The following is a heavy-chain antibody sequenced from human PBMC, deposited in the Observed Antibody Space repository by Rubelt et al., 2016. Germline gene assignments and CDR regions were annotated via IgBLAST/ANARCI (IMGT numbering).Heavy chain of an antibody. CDR1: GGSISRYY. CDR2: IYYSGST. D-gene: IGHD3-10*01. V-gene: IGHV4-59*08. CDR3: ARRRGATGWFDP. J-gene: IGHJ5*02. Sequence: QVQLQESGPGLVKPSETLSLTCTVSGGSISRYYWSWIRQPPGNRLESIGFIYYSGSTNYNPSLKSRVTISVDTSKNQFSVKLSAVTAADTAVYYCARRRGATGWFDPWGQGTLVTVSS.